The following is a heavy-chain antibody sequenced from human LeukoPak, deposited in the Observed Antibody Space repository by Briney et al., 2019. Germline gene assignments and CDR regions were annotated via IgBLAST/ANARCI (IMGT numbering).Heavy chain of an antibody. V-gene: IGHV3-33*06. CDR3: AKDHGIAAAGSDY. J-gene: IGHJ4*02. D-gene: IGHD6-13*01. CDR2: IWYDGSNK. Sequence: GGSLRLSCAASGFTSSSYGMHWVRQAPGKGLEWVAVIWYDGSNKYYADSVKGRFTISRDNSKNTLYLQMNSLRAEDTAVYYCAKDHGIAAAGSDYWGQGTLVTVSS. CDR1: GFTSSSYG.